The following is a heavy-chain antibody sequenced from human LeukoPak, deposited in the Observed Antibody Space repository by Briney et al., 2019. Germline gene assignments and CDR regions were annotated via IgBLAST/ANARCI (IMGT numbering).Heavy chain of an antibody. CDR2: ITASSTAI. Sequence: GGSLRLSCAASGFTFNTYTMNWVRQAPGKGLEWVSSITASSTAIYSADSVKGRFTISRDNAKKFLCRQVNSLRAAGTAVYYCVGHSYYWGQRTLVTVSS. J-gene: IGHJ4*02. D-gene: IGHD3-16*01. CDR1: GFTFNTYT. CDR3: VGHSYY. V-gene: IGHV3-21*01.